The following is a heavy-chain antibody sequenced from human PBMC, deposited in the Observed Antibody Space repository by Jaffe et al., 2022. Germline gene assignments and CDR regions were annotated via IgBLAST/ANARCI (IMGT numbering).Heavy chain of an antibody. V-gene: IGHV4-38-2*01. D-gene: IGHD6-19*01. CDR3: ARIEQWLVHDY. CDR2: IYHSGST. CDR1: GYSISSGYY. J-gene: IGHJ4*02. Sequence: QVQLQESGPGLVKPSETLSLTCAVSGYSISSGYYWGWIRQPPGKGLEWIGSIYHSGSTYYNPSLKSRVTISVDTSKNQFSLKLSSVTAADTAVYYCARIEQWLVHDYWGQGTLVTVSS.